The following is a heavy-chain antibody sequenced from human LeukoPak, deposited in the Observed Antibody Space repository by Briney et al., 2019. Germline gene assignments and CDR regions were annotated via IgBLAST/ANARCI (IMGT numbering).Heavy chain of an antibody. CDR1: GYTFTSYD. V-gene: IGHV1-8*03. Sequence: ASVKVSCEASGYTFTSYDINWVRQATGQGLEWMGWMNPNSGNTGYAQKFQGRVTITRNTSISTAYMELSSLRSEDTAVYYCARARLSLGYSKYYYYMDVWGKGTTVTVSS. D-gene: IGHD4-11*01. J-gene: IGHJ6*03. CDR2: MNPNSGNT. CDR3: ARARLSLGYSKYYYYMDV.